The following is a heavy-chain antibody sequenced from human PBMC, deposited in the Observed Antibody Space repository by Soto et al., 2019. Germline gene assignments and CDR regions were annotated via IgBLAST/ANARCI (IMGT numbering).Heavy chain of an antibody. CDR2: IYTTRSP. Sequence: SEPLSLTCTVSGDYVGKHYGNWIRKPAGKGLEWIGRIYTTRSPNYNPSLKSRVTMSVDTSKNQFSLKLNLSSVTAADTAVYYCARSPAYGDYANLDTWGQGTLVTVSS. J-gene: IGHJ5*02. CDR1: GDYVGKHY. CDR3: ARSPAYGDYANLDT. V-gene: IGHV4-4*07. D-gene: IGHD4-17*01.